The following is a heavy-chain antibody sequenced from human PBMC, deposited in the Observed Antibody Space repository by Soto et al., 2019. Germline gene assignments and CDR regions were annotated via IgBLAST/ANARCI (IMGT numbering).Heavy chain of an antibody. CDR3: ARGRITIFGVVTLKKYGMDV. D-gene: IGHD3-3*01. V-gene: IGHV1-69*13. CDR1: GGTFSSYA. Sequence: SVKVSCKASGGTFSSYAISWVRQAPGQGLEWMGGIIPIFGTANYAQKFQGRVTITADESTSTAYMELSSLRSEDTAVYYCARGRITIFGVVTLKKYGMDVWGQGTTVTVSS. CDR2: IIPIFGTA. J-gene: IGHJ6*02.